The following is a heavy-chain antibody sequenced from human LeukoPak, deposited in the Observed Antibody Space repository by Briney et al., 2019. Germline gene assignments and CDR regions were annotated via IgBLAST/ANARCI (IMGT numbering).Heavy chain of an antibody. V-gene: IGHV3-11*01. D-gene: IGHD1-1*01. J-gene: IGHJ6*03. CDR2: ISSSGSTI. Sequence: GGSLRLSCAASGFTFSDYYMSWIRQAPGKGLEWVSYISSSGSTIYYADSVKGRFTISRDNAKNSLYLQMNSLRAEDTAVYYCASGPSRSRETTGYYYYYMDVWGKGTTVTISS. CDR3: ASGPSRSRETTGYYYYYMDV. CDR1: GFTFSDYY.